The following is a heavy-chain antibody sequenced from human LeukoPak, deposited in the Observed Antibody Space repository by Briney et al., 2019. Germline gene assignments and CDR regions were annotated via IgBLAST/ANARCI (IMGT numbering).Heavy chain of an antibody. CDR1: GFTFSSYG. J-gene: IGHJ5*02. CDR3: ARPLGATPDNWFDP. V-gene: IGHV3-30*02. Sequence: PGGSLRLSCAASGFTFSSYGMHWVRQAPGKGLEWVAFIRYDGSNKYYADSVKGRFTISRDNSKNTLYLQMNSLRAEDTAVYYCARPLGATPDNWFDPWGQGTLVTVSS. CDR2: IRYDGSNK. D-gene: IGHD1-26*01.